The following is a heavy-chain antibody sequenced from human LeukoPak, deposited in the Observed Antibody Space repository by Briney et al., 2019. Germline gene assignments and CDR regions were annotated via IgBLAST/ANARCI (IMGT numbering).Heavy chain of an antibody. V-gene: IGHV3-48*03. CDR1: GFTFSSYE. D-gene: IGHD4-23*01. Sequence: GSLRLSCAASGFTFSSYEMNWVRQAPGKGLEWVSYISSSGSTIYYADSVKGRFTISRDNAKNSLYLQMNSLRAEDTALYYCAKDPVGYGGNYFDYWGQGTLVTVSS. CDR2: ISSSGSTI. CDR3: AKDPVGYGGNYFDY. J-gene: IGHJ4*02.